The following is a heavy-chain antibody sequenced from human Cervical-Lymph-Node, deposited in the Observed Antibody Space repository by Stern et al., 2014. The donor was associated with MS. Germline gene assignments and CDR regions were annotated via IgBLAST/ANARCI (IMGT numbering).Heavy chain of an antibody. CDR3: AIDRGMTTVTVAYFDL. Sequence: VQLVQSGGEVKKPGASVKVSCKASGYTFTSYGISWVRQATGQGLEWMGWIRAYNGTTKYAQKCQGRVTMTTDTSQSTAYKELRSLRSDDTAVYYCAIDRGMTTVTVAYFDLWGRGTLVTVSS. CDR2: IRAYNGTT. J-gene: IGHJ2*01. V-gene: IGHV1-18*01. D-gene: IGHD4-17*01. CDR1: GYTFTSYG.